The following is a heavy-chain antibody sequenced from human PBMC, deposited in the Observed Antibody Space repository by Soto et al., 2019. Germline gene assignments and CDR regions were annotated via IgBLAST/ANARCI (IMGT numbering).Heavy chain of an antibody. CDR1: GFTFSSYG. Sequence: QVQLVESGGGVVQPGRSLRLSCAASGFTFSSYGMHWVRQAPGKGLEWVAVIWYDGSNKYYADSVKGRFTISRDNSKNTLYLQMNSLRAEDTAVYYCARGGANYDILLSLLGMDVWGQGTTVIVSS. CDR2: IWYDGSNK. CDR3: ARGGANYDILLSLLGMDV. V-gene: IGHV3-33*01. J-gene: IGHJ6*02. D-gene: IGHD3-9*01.